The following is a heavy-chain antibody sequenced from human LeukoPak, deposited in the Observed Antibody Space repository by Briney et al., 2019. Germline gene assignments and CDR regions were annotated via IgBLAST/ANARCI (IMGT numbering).Heavy chain of an antibody. Sequence: SETLSLTCTVSGGSVSSDSYYWSWIRQPPGKGLEWIGYIYYSGSTNYNPSLKSRVTISVDTSKNQFSLKLSSVTAADAAVYYCARGESYGSHRNFDYWGQGTLVTVSS. J-gene: IGHJ4*02. CDR1: GGSVSSDSYY. CDR3: ARGESYGSHRNFDY. D-gene: IGHD5-18*01. CDR2: IYYSGST. V-gene: IGHV4-61*01.